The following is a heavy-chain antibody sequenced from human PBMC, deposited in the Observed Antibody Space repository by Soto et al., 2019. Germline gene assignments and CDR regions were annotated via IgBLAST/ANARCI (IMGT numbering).Heavy chain of an antibody. D-gene: IGHD2-2*01. CDR1: GYTFTSYA. CDR3: ARGRRYCSSTSCHEAYYYYGMDV. J-gene: IGHJ6*02. Sequence: ASVKVPCKASGYTFTSYAMHWVRQAPGQRLEWMGWINAGNGNTKYSQKFQGRVTITRDTSASTAYMELSSLRSEDTAVYYCARGRRYCSSTSCHEAYYYYGMDVWGQGTTVPVSS. CDR2: INAGNGNT. V-gene: IGHV1-3*01.